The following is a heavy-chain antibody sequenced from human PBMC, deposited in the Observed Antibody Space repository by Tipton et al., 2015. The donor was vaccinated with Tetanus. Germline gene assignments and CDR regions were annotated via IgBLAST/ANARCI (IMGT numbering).Heavy chain of an antibody. Sequence: SLRLSCAASGLTSESHYMHWVRQTPGKGLVRISRINPDGRRTNYADSVKGRFTISRDHAKNTVYLQMNSLRAEDTAVYFCARRSLTNYGLDVWGQGTPVTVSS. CDR2: INPDGRRT. CDR3: ARRSLTNYGLDV. CDR1: GLTSESHY. J-gene: IGHJ6*02. V-gene: IGHV3-74*01. D-gene: IGHD1-1*01.